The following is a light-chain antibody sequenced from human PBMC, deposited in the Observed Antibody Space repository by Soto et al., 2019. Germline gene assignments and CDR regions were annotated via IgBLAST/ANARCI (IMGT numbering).Light chain of an antibody. CDR2: DAS. Sequence: DIQMTQSPSSLSASLGDRVIITRQASQDINKNLIWYQQKPGKAPKLLIYDASDLETGVPSRFSGSGSGTGFTFTISTLQPEDFATYYCQQYESLPLTFGQGTRLEI. CDR3: QQYESLPLT. CDR1: QDINKN. J-gene: IGKJ5*01. V-gene: IGKV1-33*01.